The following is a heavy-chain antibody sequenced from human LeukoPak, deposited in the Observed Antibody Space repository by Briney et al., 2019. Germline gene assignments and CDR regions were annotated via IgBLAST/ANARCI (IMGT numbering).Heavy chain of an antibody. CDR1: GFSFSSYW. J-gene: IGHJ4*02. Sequence: GGSLRLSCATSGFSFSSYWLHWVRQGPGKGPVWVSRINGNGQSTSYADSVKGRFTISRDNAKNSVFLQMDSLRGEDTAMYYCARDRWLDFWGQGTLVTVSS. V-gene: IGHV3-74*01. D-gene: IGHD6-19*01. CDR3: ARDRWLDF. CDR2: INGNGQST.